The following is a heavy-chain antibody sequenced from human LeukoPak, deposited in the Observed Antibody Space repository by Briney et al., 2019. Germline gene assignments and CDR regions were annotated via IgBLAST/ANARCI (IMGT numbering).Heavy chain of an antibody. CDR3: ANLGRSVVYYGSD. V-gene: IGHV3-23*01. CDR1: GFTFSTYA. Sequence: GGSLRLSCAASGFTFSTYAMSRVRQAPGKGLEWVSVISVTGGTTYYADSVKGRFTISRDNSKNTLYLQMNSLRAEDTAVYYCANLGRSVVYYGSDWGQGTLVTVSS. D-gene: IGHD3-10*01. CDR2: ISVTGGTT. J-gene: IGHJ4*02.